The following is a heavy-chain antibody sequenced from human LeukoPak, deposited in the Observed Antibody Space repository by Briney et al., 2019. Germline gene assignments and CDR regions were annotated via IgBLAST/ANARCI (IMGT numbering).Heavy chain of an antibody. J-gene: IGHJ4*02. CDR3: ARDVPRIFGVVISNFDY. Sequence: PGGALRLSCAASGFTFSDHFMDWVRQAPGKGLEWVSSIISSSSYIYYADSVKGRFTISRDNAKNSLYLQMNSLRAEDTAVYYCARDVPRIFGVVISNFDYWGQGTLVTVSS. V-gene: IGHV3-21*01. CDR2: IISSSSYI. D-gene: IGHD3-3*01. CDR1: GFTFSDHF.